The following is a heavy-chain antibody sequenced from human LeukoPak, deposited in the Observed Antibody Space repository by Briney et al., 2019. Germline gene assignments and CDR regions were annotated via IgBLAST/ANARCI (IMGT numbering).Heavy chain of an antibody. CDR3: ASVSIFGVLLGDNWFDP. V-gene: IGHV4-59*12. D-gene: IGHD3-3*01. CDR2: IYYSGST. CDR1: GGSISSYY. Sequence: SETLSLTCTVSGGSISSYYWSWIRQPPGKGLEWIGYIYYSGSTNYNPSLKSRVTISVDTSKNQFSLKLSSVTAADTAVYYCASVSIFGVLLGDNWFDPWGQGTLVTVSS. J-gene: IGHJ5*02.